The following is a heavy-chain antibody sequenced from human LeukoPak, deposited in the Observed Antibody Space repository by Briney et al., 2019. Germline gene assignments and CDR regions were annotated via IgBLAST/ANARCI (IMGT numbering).Heavy chain of an antibody. CDR3: ARAVERGYSYGYYFYY. D-gene: IGHD5-18*01. J-gene: IGHJ4*02. CDR2: ISSSSSTI. V-gene: IGHV3-48*01. Sequence: GGSLRLSCAASGFTFSSYSMNWVRQAPGKGLEWVSYISSSSSTIYYADSVKGRFTISRDNAKNSLYLQMNSLRAEDTAVYYCARAVERGYSYGYYFYYWGKGTLVTVSS. CDR1: GFTFSSYS.